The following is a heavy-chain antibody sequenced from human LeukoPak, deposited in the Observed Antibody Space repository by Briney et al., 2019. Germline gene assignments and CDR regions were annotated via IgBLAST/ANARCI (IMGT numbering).Heavy chain of an antibody. J-gene: IGHJ6*02. CDR2: ISGSGGST. CDR3: AKSHRLSSGSYYYYYGMDV. V-gene: IGHV3-23*01. Sequence: GGSLRLSCAASGFTFSSYAMSWVRQAPGKGLEWVSAISGSGGSTYYADSVKGRFTISRDNSKNTLYLQMNSLRAEDTAVYYCAKSHRLSSGSYYYYYGMDVWGQGTTVTVSS. D-gene: IGHD3-22*01. CDR1: GFTFSSYA.